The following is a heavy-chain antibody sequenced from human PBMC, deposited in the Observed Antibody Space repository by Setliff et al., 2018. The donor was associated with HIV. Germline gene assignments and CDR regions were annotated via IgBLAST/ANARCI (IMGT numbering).Heavy chain of an antibody. Sequence: LRLSCAASTFTVSNYAMSWFRQAPGKGLEWVAAISEGVVITYYADSVKGRFTISRDNSKNTLYLQMNNLRAEDTALYYCARDEDNSIGTRFDPWGQGTLVTVSS. CDR1: TFTVSNYA. CDR2: ISEGVVIT. V-gene: IGHV3-23*01. J-gene: IGHJ5*01. D-gene: IGHD6-13*01. CDR3: ARDEDNSIGTRFDP.